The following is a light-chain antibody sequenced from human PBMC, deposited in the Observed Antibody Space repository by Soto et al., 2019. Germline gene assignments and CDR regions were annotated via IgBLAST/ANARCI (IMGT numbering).Light chain of an antibody. CDR3: QQSHNTPRT. Sequence: DIQVTQSPSSLSTSVGDRVTITCRASQSISNYLNWYQQKPGKAPKLLIYAASSLQSGVPSRFSGSGSGTDFTLTISSLQPEEFATYYCQQSHNTPRTFGQGTKLEIK. V-gene: IGKV1-39*01. J-gene: IGKJ2*01. CDR2: AAS. CDR1: QSISNY.